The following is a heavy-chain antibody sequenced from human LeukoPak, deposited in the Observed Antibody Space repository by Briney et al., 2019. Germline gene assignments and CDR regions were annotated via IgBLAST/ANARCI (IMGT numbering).Heavy chain of an antibody. CDR2: IYPGDSDT. J-gene: IGHJ1*01. V-gene: IGHV5-51*01. CDR1: GYSFTSYW. D-gene: IGHD3-22*01. CDR3: ARPPDYYYDSSGYYPEYFQH. Sequence: GESLKISCQGSGYSFTSYWIGWVRQLPGKGLEWMGIIYPGDSDTRYSPSFQGQVTISADKSISTAYLQRSSLKASDTAMYYCARPPDYYYDSSGYYPEYFQHWGQGTLVTVSS.